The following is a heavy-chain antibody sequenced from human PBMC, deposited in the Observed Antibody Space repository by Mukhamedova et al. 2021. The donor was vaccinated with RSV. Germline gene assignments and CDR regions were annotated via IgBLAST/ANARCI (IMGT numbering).Heavy chain of an antibody. D-gene: IGHD6-19*01. CDR2: TYYRSKWSN. Sequence: YWIRQSPSRGLEWLGRTYYRSKWSNDYAASVKSRIIVKADTSKNQFSLQLNSVTPEDTAVYFCARSSSDIDYWGQGTLVTVSS. J-gene: IGHJ4*02. V-gene: IGHV6-1*01. CDR3: ARSSSDIDY.